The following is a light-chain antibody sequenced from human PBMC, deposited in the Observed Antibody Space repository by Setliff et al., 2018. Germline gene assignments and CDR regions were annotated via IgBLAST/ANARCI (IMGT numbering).Light chain of an antibody. CDR2: EVT. CDR3: CSYAGRSTFRVI. V-gene: IGLV2-23*02. J-gene: IGLJ2*01. CDR1: TSDLGSYNL. Sequence: SALAQPASVSGSPGQSITISCTGATSDLGSYNLVSWYQQHPGEAPKLILYEVTQRPSGVSIRFSGSKSGSTASLTISGLQAEDEADYYCCSYAGRSTFRVIFGGGTKVTVL.